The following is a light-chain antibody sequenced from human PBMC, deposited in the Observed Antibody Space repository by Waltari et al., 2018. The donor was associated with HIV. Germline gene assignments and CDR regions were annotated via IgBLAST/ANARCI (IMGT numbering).Light chain of an antibody. CDR1: SSNIGSTY. J-gene: IGLJ2*01. CDR3: VAWDDSLSGLL. Sequence: QSVLTQPPSASGTPGQRVTISCSGSSSNIGSTYVYWFQQRPGTIPRRLIYKNDQRHSGVPDRFSGSRSGTSASRAISGLRSEEEADYSCVAWDDSLSGLLVGGGTKLTVL. V-gene: IGLV1-47*01. CDR2: KND.